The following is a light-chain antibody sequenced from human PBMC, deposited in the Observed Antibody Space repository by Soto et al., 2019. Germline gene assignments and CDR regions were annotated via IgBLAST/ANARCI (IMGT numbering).Light chain of an antibody. V-gene: IGLV1-44*01. CDR2: NIN. CDR3: AAYDDSLDGQV. J-gene: IGLJ1*01. Sequence: QSVLTQPPSASGTPGQRVTISCSGSNSNIGSNYVYWYQQLPGSAPKLLIYNINERPSGVPDRFSGSKSGTSASLAISGLQSEDEADYYCAAYDDSLDGQVFGTGTKVTVL. CDR1: NSNIGSNY.